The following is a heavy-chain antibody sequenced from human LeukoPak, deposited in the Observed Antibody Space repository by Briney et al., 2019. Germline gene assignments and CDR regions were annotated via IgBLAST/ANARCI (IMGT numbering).Heavy chain of an antibody. CDR2: IYHSGST. CDR1: GYSISSGYY. D-gene: IGHD6-25*01. CDR3: ARHSSVEGVDP. J-gene: IGHJ5*02. V-gene: IGHV4-38-2*02. Sequence: SETLSLTCTVSGYSISSGYYWGWIRQPPGKGLEWIGSIYHSGSTYYNPSLKSRVTISVDTSKNQFSLKLSSVTAADTAVYYCARHSSVEGVDPWGQGTLVTVSS.